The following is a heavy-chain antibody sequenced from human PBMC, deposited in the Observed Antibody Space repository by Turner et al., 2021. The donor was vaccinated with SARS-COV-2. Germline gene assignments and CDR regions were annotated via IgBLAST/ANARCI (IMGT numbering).Heavy chain of an antibody. V-gene: IGHV4-39*01. D-gene: IGHD3-22*01. CDR3: ASRLITMIVVVKDLSAFDI. CDR1: GGPISSSSYY. J-gene: IGHJ3*02. CDR2: IYYSGST. Sequence: QLQLQESGPGLVKPSETLSLTCTVSGGPISSSSYYWGWIRQPPGKGLEWIGNIYYSGSTYYTPSLKSRVTISVDTSKNQFSLKLSSVTAADTAVYYCASRLITMIVVVKDLSAFDIWGQGTMVTVSS.